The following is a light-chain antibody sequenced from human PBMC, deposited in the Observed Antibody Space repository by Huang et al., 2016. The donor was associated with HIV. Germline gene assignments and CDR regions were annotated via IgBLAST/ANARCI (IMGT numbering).Light chain of an antibody. Sequence: ETMMTQSPATLSVSPGERATLSCRASQSVNSNLAWYQQKPGQAPRLLIYGVSTRATGIPARFSCSGSGTEFTLTISSLQSEDFAVYYCQQFNNWPPYTFGQGTKLEIK. J-gene: IGKJ2*01. CDR2: GVS. CDR1: QSVNSN. V-gene: IGKV3-15*01. CDR3: QQFNNWPPYT.